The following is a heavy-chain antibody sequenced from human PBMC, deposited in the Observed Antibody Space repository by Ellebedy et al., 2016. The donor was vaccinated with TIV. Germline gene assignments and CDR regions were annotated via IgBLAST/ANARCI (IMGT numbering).Heavy chain of an antibody. V-gene: IGHV1-46*01. J-gene: IGHJ6*02. CDR1: GYTFSSYY. D-gene: IGHD4-11*01. Sequence: AASVKVSCKASGYTFSSYYIHWVRQAPGQGLEWVGLINPSDGSTTYAQNFQGRVTMARDTSTNTLYMDLSSLGSEDTAVYYCARDSANGYTVTTYYYYSGLDVWGQGTTVTVSS. CDR3: ARDSANGYTVTTYYYYSGLDV. CDR2: INPSDGST.